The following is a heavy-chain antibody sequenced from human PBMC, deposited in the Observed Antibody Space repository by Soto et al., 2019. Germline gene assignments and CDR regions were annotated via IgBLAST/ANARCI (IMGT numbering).Heavy chain of an antibody. D-gene: IGHD3-22*01. V-gene: IGHV3-23*01. Sequence: PGGSLRLSCAASGFTFSSYAMSWVRQAPGKGLEWVSAISGSGGSTYYADSVKGRFTISRDNSKNTLYLQMNSLRAEGTAVYYCAKDSDYYDSSGYPQPFDYWGQGTLVTVSS. J-gene: IGHJ4*02. CDR3: AKDSDYYDSSGYPQPFDY. CDR1: GFTFSSYA. CDR2: ISGSGGST.